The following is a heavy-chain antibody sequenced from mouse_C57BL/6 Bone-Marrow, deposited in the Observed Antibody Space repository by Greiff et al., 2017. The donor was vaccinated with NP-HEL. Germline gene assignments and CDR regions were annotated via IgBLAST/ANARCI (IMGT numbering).Heavy chain of an antibody. V-gene: IGHV1-59*01. Sequence: VQLQQPGAELVRPGTSVKLSCKASGYTFTSYWMHWVKQRPGQGLEWIGVIDPSDSYTNYNQKFKGKATLTVDTSSSTAYMQLSSLTSEDSAVYYCARVPYYGMDYWGQGTSVTVSS. CDR1: GYTFTSYW. CDR3: ARVPYYGMDY. CDR2: IDPSDSYT. D-gene: IGHD1-2*01. J-gene: IGHJ4*01.